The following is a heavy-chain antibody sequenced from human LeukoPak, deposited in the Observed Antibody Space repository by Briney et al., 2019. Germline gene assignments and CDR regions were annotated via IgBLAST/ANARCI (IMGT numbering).Heavy chain of an antibody. CDR1: GGSISSYY. CDR3: ARAKRWAYYYYGMDV. Sequence: SETLSLTCTVSGGSISSYYWSWIRQPPGKGLEWIGHIYYSGSTNYNPSPKSRVTISVDTSKNQFSLKLSSVTAADTAVYYCARAKRWAYYYYGMDVWGQGTTVTVSS. CDR2: IYYSGST. J-gene: IGHJ6*02. D-gene: IGHD5-24*01. V-gene: IGHV4-59*01.